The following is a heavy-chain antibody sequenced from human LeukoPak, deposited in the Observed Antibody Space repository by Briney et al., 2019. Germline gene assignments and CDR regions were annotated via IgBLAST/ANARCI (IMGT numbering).Heavy chain of an antibody. CDR3: ARLNYDFWSGYIFDY. CDR1: GFSLSNARIG. D-gene: IGHD3-3*01. V-gene: IGHV2-26*01. CDR2: IFSNDEK. J-gene: IGHJ4*02. Sequence: SGPTLVNPTETLTLTCTVSGFSLSNARIGVSWIRQPPGKALEWLAHIFSNDEKSYSTSLKSRLTISKDTSKSQVVLTMTNMDPVDTATYYCARLNYDFWSGYIFDYWGQGTLVTVSS.